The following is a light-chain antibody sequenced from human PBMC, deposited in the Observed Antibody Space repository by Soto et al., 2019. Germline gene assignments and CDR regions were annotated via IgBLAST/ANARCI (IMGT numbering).Light chain of an antibody. CDR2: RNN. Sequence: QSVLTQPPSASGTPGQRVTISCSGNSSNIGSNYVYWYQQLPGTAPKLLIYRNNQRPSGVPDRFSGSKSGTSASLAISGLWSEDEADYYCAAWDDSLSAPYVFGTGTKVTVL. J-gene: IGLJ1*01. V-gene: IGLV1-47*03. CDR1: SSNIGSNY. CDR3: AAWDDSLSAPYV.